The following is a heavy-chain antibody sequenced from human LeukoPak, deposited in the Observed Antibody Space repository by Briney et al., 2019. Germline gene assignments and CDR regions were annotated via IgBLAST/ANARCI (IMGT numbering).Heavy chain of an antibody. CDR1: GFTFSSYS. CDR3: ARLRSYGYYYDGMDV. D-gene: IGHD3-16*01. V-gene: IGHV3-48*04. Sequence: GGSLRLSCAASGFTFSSYSMNWVRQAPGKGLEWVSYISSSSSTIYYADFVKGRFTISRDNAKNSLYLQMNSLRAEDTAVYYCARLRSYGYYYDGMDVWGQGTTVTVSS. J-gene: IGHJ6*02. CDR2: ISSSSSTI.